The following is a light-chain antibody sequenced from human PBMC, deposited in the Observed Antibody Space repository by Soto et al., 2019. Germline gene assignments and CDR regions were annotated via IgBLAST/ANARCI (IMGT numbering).Light chain of an antibody. CDR1: QSVSSN. J-gene: IGKJ4*01. V-gene: IGKV3-15*01. Sequence: EIVMTQSPATLSVSPGERATLSCRASQSVSSNLAWYQQKPGQAPRLLIYGASTRATGIPARFSGSGSGTEFTLTISSLQSEDFAVYYCQQYSNWPPVFGGGTKVDIK. CDR2: GAS. CDR3: QQYSNWPPV.